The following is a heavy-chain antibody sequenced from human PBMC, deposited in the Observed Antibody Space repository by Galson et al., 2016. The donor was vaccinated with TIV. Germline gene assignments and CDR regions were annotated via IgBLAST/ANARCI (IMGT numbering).Heavy chain of an antibody. CDR2: INAGNGST. CDR3: ARDRPAAEKYFDY. Sequence: SVKVSCKASGYTFTYYAIHWVRQAPGQRLEWMAWINAGNGSTYYSQEFRARLTITRDTSASTVYMELSSLRSEDMAVYYCARDRPAAEKYFDYWGQGTLVTVSS. CDR1: GYTFTYYA. V-gene: IGHV1-3*03. J-gene: IGHJ4*02. D-gene: IGHD6-13*01.